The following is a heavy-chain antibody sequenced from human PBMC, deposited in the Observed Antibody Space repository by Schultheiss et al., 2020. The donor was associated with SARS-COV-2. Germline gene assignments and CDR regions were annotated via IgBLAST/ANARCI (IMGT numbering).Heavy chain of an antibody. Sequence: GESLKISCAASRFTFSDHYMDWVRQAPGKGLEWVSSIPSDASSTYYADSVRGRFTISRDNARNSLYLQMNTLRVEDTAVYYCARDQGGNYYDTSGYPYGMDVWGQGTTVTVSS. CDR1: RFTFSDHY. CDR3: ARDQGGNYYDTSGYPYGMDV. D-gene: IGHD3-22*01. V-gene: IGHV3-69-1*01. CDR2: IPSDASST. J-gene: IGHJ6*02.